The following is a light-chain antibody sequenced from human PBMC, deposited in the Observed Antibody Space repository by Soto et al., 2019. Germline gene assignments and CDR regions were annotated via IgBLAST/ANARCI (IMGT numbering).Light chain of an antibody. CDR3: QQYCSSPPYA. CDR2: GAS. Sequence: ETVLTQSPGTLSLSPGERTTLSCRASQSVSSSYLAWYQQKPGQAPRLLIYGASSRATGIPDRFSGSGSGTDFSLTISSLEPEDFAVYYWQQYCSSPPYAFGHGTKLEIK. CDR1: QSVSSSY. J-gene: IGKJ2*01. V-gene: IGKV3-20*01.